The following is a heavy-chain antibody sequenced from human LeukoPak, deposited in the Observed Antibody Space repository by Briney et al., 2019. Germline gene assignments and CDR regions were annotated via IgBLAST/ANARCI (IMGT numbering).Heavy chain of an antibody. J-gene: IGHJ3*02. CDR3: ARGVVIIDDAFDI. V-gene: IGHV1-46*01. CDR2: INPSGGST. Sequence: AAVKVSCKASGYTFTSYYMHWVRQTPGQGLEWMGIINPSGGSTSYAQKFQGRVTMTRDMSTSTVYMELSSLRSEDTAVYYCARGVVIIDDAFDIWGQGTMVTVSS. D-gene: IGHD3-3*01. CDR1: GYTFTSYY.